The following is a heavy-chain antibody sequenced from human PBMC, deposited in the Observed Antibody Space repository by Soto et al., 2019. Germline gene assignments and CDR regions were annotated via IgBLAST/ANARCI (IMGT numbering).Heavy chain of an antibody. CDR3: ARDWNHGDLDY. D-gene: IGHD1-1*01. J-gene: IGHJ4*02. CDR2: ISRDGSLK. Sequence: GGSLRLSCATSGFTFIDYAMHWVRQAPGKGLEWVAFISRDGSLKLYTDSVKGRFTISRDDSRSTVGLQMNSPRSDDTAVYYCARDWNHGDLDYWGQGALVTVSS. V-gene: IGHV3-30*12. CDR1: GFTFIDYA.